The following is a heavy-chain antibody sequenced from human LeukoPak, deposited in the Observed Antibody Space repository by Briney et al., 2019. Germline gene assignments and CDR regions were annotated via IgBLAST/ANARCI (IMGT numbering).Heavy chain of an antibody. CDR2: VSGSSGST. Sequence: GGSLRLSCTASGFTFSNYAMSWVRQAPGKGLEWVSAVSGSSGSTYYADSVKGRFTISRDNSKNKLYLQMNSLRAEDTAVYYCATVWFRRFDYWDQGILVTVSS. CDR3: ATVWFRRFDY. V-gene: IGHV3-23*01. CDR1: GFTFSNYA. D-gene: IGHD3-16*01. J-gene: IGHJ4*02.